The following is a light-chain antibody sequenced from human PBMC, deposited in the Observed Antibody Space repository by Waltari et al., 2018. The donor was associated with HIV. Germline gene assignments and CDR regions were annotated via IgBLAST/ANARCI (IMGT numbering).Light chain of an antibody. CDR1: SSNIGSNT. CDR3: AAWDDSLNGPV. V-gene: IGLV1-44*01. Sequence: QSVLTQPPSASGTPGQRVTISCSGSSSNIGSNTVNWYQQLPGTAPKLLIHSNNQLPSGVPDRCSGSKSGTSASLAISGLQSEDEADYYCAAWDDSLNGPVFGGGTKLTVL. CDR2: SNN. J-gene: IGLJ3*02.